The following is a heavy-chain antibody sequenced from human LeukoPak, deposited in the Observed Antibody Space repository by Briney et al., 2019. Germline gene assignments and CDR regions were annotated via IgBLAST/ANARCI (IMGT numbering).Heavy chain of an antibody. V-gene: IGHV4-34*01. CDR3: ARRPRGRGGSKRQDGAFDI. Sequence: KASETLSLTCTVSGGSISSAGYYWSWIRQPPGKGLEWIGEINHSGSTNYNPSLKSRVTILVDTSKNQFSLNLNSVTAADTAVYYCARRPRGRGGSKRQDGAFDIWGQGTMVTVSS. D-gene: IGHD1-26*01. J-gene: IGHJ3*02. CDR1: GGSISSAGYY. CDR2: INHSGST.